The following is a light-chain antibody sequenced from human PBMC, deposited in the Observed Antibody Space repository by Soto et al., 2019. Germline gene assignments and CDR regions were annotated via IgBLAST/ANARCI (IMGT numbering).Light chain of an antibody. CDR2: EVS. J-gene: IGLJ3*02. CDR3: SSYTTSSIPWV. Sequence: QSALTQPASVSGSPGQSITISCTGTSSDIGTYNYVSWYQQHPGKAPKLMIYEVSNRPSGVSNRFSGSKSGNTASLTISGLQAEDEADYYCSSYTTSSIPWVFGGGTKLTVL. V-gene: IGLV2-14*01. CDR1: SSDIGTYNY.